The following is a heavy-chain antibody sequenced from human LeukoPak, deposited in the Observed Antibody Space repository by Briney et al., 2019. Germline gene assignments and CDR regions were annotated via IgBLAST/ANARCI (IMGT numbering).Heavy chain of an antibody. CDR1: GFTFDDYG. Sequence: GGSLRLSCAASGFTFDDYGMRWVCQVPGKRLEWVSGINWNGGRTGYVDSVKGRFTISRDNAKNSLYLQMNSLRAEDTALYYCVRLYSSATFDYWGQGTLVTVSS. V-gene: IGHV3-20*04. CDR2: INWNGGRT. D-gene: IGHD6-25*01. J-gene: IGHJ4*02. CDR3: VRLYSSATFDY.